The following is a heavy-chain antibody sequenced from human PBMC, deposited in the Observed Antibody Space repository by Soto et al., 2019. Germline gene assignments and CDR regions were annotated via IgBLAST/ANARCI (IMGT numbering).Heavy chain of an antibody. J-gene: IGHJ3*02. CDR3: ARENPLTPVTTIGAFDI. CDR1: GGTFSSYT. V-gene: IGHV1-69*08. D-gene: IGHD4-17*01. Sequence: QVQLVQSGAEVKKPGSSVKVSCKASGGTFSSYTISWVRQAPGQGLEWMGRIIPILGIANYAQKFQGRVTITADKSTSTAYMELSSLRSEDTAVYYCARENPLTPVTTIGAFDIWGQGTMVTVSS. CDR2: IIPILGIA.